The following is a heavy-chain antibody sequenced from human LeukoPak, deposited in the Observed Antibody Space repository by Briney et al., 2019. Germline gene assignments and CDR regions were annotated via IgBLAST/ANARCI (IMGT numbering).Heavy chain of an antibody. CDR3: ATHPPRFCNGGTCSDY. Sequence: SETLSLTCTVSGGSISNFYWSWIRQSPGKGPEWIGYIHYSGSTNYNPSLKSRVTISVDTSKNQFSLKLSSVTAADTAVYYCATHPPRFCNGGTCSDYWGQGTLVTVSS. CDR1: GGSISNFY. V-gene: IGHV4-59*01. D-gene: IGHD2-15*01. CDR2: IHYSGST. J-gene: IGHJ4*02.